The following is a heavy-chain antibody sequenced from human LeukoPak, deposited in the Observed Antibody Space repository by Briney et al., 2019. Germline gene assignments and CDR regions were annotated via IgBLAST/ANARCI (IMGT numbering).Heavy chain of an antibody. CDR2: IYHSGST. CDR1: GGSISTYY. CDR3: ARGGGYASPIGY. V-gene: IGHV4-59*01. D-gene: IGHD5-12*01. Sequence: PSETLSLTCTLSGGSISTYYWSWIRQPPVKELEWIGYIYHSGSTNYNPSLKSRVTISVDTSKNQFSLKLSSVTAADTAVYYCARGGGYASPIGYWGQGALVTVSS. J-gene: IGHJ4*02.